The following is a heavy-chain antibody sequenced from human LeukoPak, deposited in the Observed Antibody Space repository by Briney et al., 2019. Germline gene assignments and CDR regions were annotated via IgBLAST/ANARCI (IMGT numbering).Heavy chain of an antibody. Sequence: ASVKVSCKASGYSFTSYAMNWVRQAPGQGLEWMGWINTNTGNPTYAQGFTGRFVFSLDTSVSTAYLQISSLKAEDTAVYYCARDRREIDIANWFDPWGQGTLVTVSS. V-gene: IGHV7-4-1*02. D-gene: IGHD2-15*01. J-gene: IGHJ5*02. CDR1: GYSFTSYA. CDR3: ARDRREIDIANWFDP. CDR2: INTNTGNP.